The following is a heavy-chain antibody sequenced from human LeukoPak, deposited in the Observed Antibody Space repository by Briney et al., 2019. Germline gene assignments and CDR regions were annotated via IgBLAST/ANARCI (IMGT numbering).Heavy chain of an antibody. CDR1: GGSFSRYY. D-gene: IGHD5-24*01. Sequence: SETLSLTCAVYGGSFSRYYWSWIRQSPGKGLEWIAEIDHRGDTNYNPSVKTRVTISVDTSKNQFSLKVRSLSAADTAVYYCARGATISETGYFDFWGQGTLATVSS. CDR2: IDHRGDT. J-gene: IGHJ4*03. CDR3: ARGATISETGYFDF. V-gene: IGHV4-34*01.